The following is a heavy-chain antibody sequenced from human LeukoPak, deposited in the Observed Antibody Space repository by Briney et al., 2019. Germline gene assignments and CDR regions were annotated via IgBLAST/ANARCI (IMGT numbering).Heavy chain of an antibody. V-gene: IGHV3-30*02. CDR1: GFTFSSYG. Sequence: GGSLRLSCAASGFTFSSYGMRWVRQAPGRGLEWVAFIRYDGSNKYYADSVKGRFTISRDNSKNTLYLQMNSLRAEDTAVYYCAKDPKGCSSTSCYVFWYYYYYMDVWGKGTTVTISS. J-gene: IGHJ6*03. CDR2: IRYDGSNK. D-gene: IGHD2-2*01. CDR3: AKDPKGCSSTSCYVFWYYYYYMDV.